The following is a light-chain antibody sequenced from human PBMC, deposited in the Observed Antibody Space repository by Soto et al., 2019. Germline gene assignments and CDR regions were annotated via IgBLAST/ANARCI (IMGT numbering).Light chain of an antibody. CDR3: QQYGTLPWT. CDR2: GAS. J-gene: IGKJ1*01. Sequence: EIVLTQSPGTLSLSPVERATLSCRASQSVISSYLAWYQQKPGQAPRLLMYGASSRATGIPDRFSGSGSGTDFTLTISRLEPEDFAVFYCQQYGTLPWTFGQGTKVDI. V-gene: IGKV3-20*01. CDR1: QSVISSY.